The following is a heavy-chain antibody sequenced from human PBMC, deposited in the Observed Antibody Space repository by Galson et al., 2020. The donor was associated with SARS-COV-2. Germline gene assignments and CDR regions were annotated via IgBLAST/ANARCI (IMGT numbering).Heavy chain of an antibody. J-gene: IGHJ4*02. CDR3: ARKEGIQTGTGIAVAGTGGGFDY. Sequence: SETLSLTCTVSGGSISSSSYYWGWIRQPPGKGLEWIGSIYYSGSTYYNPSLKSRVTISVDTSKNQFSLKLSSVTAADTAVYYCARKEGIQTGTGIAVAGTGGGFDYWGQGTLVTVSS. CDR1: GGSISSSSYY. V-gene: IGHV4-39*07. D-gene: IGHD6-19*01. CDR2: IYYSGST.